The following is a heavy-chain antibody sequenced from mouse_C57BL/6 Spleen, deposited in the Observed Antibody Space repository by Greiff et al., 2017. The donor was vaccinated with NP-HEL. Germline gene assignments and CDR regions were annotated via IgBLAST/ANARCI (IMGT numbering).Heavy chain of an antibody. CDR1: GFSLTSYG. D-gene: IGHD2-4*01. Sequence: VMLVESGPGLVQPSQSLSITCTVSGFSLTSYGVHWVRQPPGKGLEWLGVIWSGGSTDYNAAFISRLSISKDNSKSQVFFKMNSLQADDTAIYYCAKGAITTTGWYFDVWGTGTTVTVSS. V-gene: IGHV2-4*01. CDR3: AKGAITTTGWYFDV. CDR2: IWSGGST. J-gene: IGHJ1*03.